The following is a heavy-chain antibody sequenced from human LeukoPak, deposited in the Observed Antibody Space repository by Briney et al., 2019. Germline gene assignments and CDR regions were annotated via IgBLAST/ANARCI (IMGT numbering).Heavy chain of an antibody. V-gene: IGHV3-23*01. J-gene: IGHJ4*02. D-gene: IGHD3-3*01. CDR3: TKDKRGYDRFFDY. CDR1: GESGFTFHHYA. Sequence: GGSLRLSCVASGESGFTFHHYALSWVRQAPGKGLEWISVIGGGGGDIYYADSVKGRFTISRDNFKNTLYLEMNSLRTEDTAVYYCTKDKRGYDRFFDYWGQGTLVTVSS. CDR2: IGGGGGDI.